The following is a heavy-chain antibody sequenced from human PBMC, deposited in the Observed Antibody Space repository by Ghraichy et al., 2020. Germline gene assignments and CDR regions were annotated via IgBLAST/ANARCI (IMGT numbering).Heavy chain of an antibody. V-gene: IGHV4-59*01. CDR1: GGSISTYY. D-gene: IGHD3-3*01. CDR3: ARGVDFWNVYSLDW. Sequence: SETLSLTCSVSGGSISTYYWSWIRQPPGKGLEWIGYVYYSGSTEYSPSLESRVAMLVDTSKKQFSLKLSNGTAADTAVYYCARGVDFWNVYSLDWWGQGTRLPVS. CDR2: VYYSGST. J-gene: IGHJ4*02.